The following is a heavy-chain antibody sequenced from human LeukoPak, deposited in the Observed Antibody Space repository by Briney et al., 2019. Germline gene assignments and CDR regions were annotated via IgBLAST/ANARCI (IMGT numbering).Heavy chain of an antibody. D-gene: IGHD6-19*01. J-gene: IGHJ4*02. CDR3: TRRFGGHSGWAGYHDS. V-gene: IGHV3-64*01. Sequence: PGGSLRLSCVASGFSFSAYTMHWVRQAPGKGLEYVSAIRSDGSSTFQPNSVKGRFTISRDNSKSTLYLQMGSLRAEDTAVYYYTRRFGGHSGWAGYHDSWGQGTLVTVSS. CDR1: GFSFSAYT. CDR2: IRSDGSST.